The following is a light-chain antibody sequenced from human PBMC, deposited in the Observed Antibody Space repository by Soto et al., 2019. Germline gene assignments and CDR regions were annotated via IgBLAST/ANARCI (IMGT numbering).Light chain of an antibody. CDR2: GAS. J-gene: IGKJ5*01. V-gene: IGKV3-20*01. Sequence: EMVLTQSPGTLSLSPGERATLSCRASQSISSNSLAWYQQQPGQAPRLFIYGASSRSTGIPDRFSGSGSGTHFTLTISRLEPEDFALYYCQQYGSSPRITFGQGTRLEIK. CDR1: QSISSNS. CDR3: QQYGSSPRIT.